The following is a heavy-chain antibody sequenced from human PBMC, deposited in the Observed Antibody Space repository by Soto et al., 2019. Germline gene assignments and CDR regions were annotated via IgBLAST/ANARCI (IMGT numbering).Heavy chain of an antibody. V-gene: IGHV3-30-3*01. Sequence: SLRFSCAASGFTFSSYAMHWVRQAPGKGLEWVAVISYDGSNKYYADSVKGRSTISRDNSKNTLYLQMNSLRAEDTAVYYCAASYCGGDCYSTFDYWGQGTLVTVSS. CDR2: ISYDGSNK. D-gene: IGHD2-21*02. CDR3: AASYCGGDCYSTFDY. CDR1: GFTFSSYA. J-gene: IGHJ4*02.